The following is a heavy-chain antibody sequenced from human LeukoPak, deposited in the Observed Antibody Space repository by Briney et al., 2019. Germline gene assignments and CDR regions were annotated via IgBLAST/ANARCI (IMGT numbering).Heavy chain of an antibody. V-gene: IGHV3-21*01. CDR1: GFTFSSYS. Sequence: GGSLRLSCAASGFTFSSYSMNWVRQAPGRGLEWVSSITSSSSYIYYADSVKGRFTISRDNAKNSLYLQMNSLRAEDTAVYYCARYSSGWYRDYFDYWGQGTLVTVSS. J-gene: IGHJ4*02. CDR2: ITSSSSYI. CDR3: ARYSSGWYRDYFDY. D-gene: IGHD6-19*01.